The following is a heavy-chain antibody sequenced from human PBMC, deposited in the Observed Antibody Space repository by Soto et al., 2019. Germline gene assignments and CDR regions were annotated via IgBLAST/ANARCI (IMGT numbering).Heavy chain of an antibody. CDR3: ARDGGRHAGGIDY. CDR2: IIPIFGTA. Sequence: QVQLVQSGAEVKKPGSSVKVSCKASGGTFSSYSINWVRQAPGQGLEWMGEIIPIFGTANYAQKFQARVTITADESTSTAYMELSSLRSEDMAVYYCARDGGRHAGGIDYWGQGTLVTVSS. CDR1: GGTFSSYS. V-gene: IGHV1-69*01. J-gene: IGHJ4*02. D-gene: IGHD1-26*01.